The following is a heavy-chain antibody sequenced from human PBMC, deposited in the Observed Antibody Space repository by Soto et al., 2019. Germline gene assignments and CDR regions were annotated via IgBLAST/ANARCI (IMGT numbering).Heavy chain of an antibody. CDR1: GFSLSTSGMC. V-gene: IGHV2-70*11. CDR3: ARAIPSPTMEYYYYYYMDV. Sequence: SGPTLVNPTQTLTLTCTFSGFSLSTSGMCVSWIRQPPGKALEWLARIDWDDDKYYSTSLKTRLTISKDTSKNQVVLTMTNMDPVDTATYYCARAIPSPTMEYYYYYYMDVWGKGTTVTVSS. D-gene: IGHD3-10*01. CDR2: IDWDDDK. J-gene: IGHJ6*03.